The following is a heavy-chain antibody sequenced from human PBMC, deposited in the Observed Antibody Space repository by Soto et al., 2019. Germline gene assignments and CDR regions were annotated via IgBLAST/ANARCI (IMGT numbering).Heavy chain of an antibody. J-gene: IGHJ6*02. CDR2: FYTSGNA. CDR1: GGSISSYH. D-gene: IGHD3-10*01. Sequence: NPSETLSLTCTVSGGSISSYHWSWIRQSAEKGLEWIGRFYTSGNAIYNPSLKSRLSMSADTSKNQLSLTLTSVTAADTGVYYCARAGNEYGVDVWGQGTTVTVSS. CDR3: ARAGNEYGVDV. V-gene: IGHV4-4*07.